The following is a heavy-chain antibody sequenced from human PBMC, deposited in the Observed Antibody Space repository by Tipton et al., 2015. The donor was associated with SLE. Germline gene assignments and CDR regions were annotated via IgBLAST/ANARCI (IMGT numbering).Heavy chain of an antibody. Sequence: TLSLTCAVSGASISGSDWWSWVRQSPGKGLEWIGEVYHSGGTNYNPSLKSRVTISVDKSKNQFSLRVSSVTAADTAVYYCARGSWTGQYYDHWGQGTLVTVSS. CDR1: GASISGSDW. CDR2: VYHSGGT. J-gene: IGHJ4*02. CDR3: ARGSWTGQYYDH. V-gene: IGHV4-4*02. D-gene: IGHD3/OR15-3a*01.